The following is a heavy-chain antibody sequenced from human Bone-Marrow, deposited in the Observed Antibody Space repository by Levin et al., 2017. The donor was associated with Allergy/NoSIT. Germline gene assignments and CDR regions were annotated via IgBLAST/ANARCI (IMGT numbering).Heavy chain of an antibody. J-gene: IGHJ3*02. CDR3: ARDSGDWKTLGTFDI. CDR2: VNYDGSSA. V-gene: IGHV3-74*01. Sequence: GGSLRLSCTASGFIFNNYWMHWVRQVPGKGLVWVSRVNYDGSSANYVESVKGRFTVSRDNAKDTLHLHMNRLRDEDTAVYYCARDSGDWKTLGTFDIWGQGAMVTVST. D-gene: IGHD1-1*01. CDR1: GFIFNNYW.